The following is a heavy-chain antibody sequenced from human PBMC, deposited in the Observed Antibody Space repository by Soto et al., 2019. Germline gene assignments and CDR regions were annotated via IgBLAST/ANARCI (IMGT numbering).Heavy chain of an antibody. J-gene: IGHJ4*02. D-gene: IGHD1-20*01. CDR3: VRTACVINNCSYRGVR. V-gene: IGHV3-33*01. Sequence: QGQLVESGGGVVQPGRSLRLSCVASGFDFKTYGMHWVRQAPGKGPEWVAVIGFDGTNIHYSDSVRGRFSISRDNSENTVSLQMNCLRVEDTALYYCVRTACVINNCSYRGVRWGQGTLVTV. CDR1: GFDFKTYG. CDR2: IGFDGTNI.